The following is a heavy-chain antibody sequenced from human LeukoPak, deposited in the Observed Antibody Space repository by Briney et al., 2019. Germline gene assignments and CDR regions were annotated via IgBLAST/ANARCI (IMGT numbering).Heavy chain of an antibody. J-gene: IGHJ6*03. D-gene: IGHD2-2*01. V-gene: IGHV4-59*01. CDR1: GGSISSYY. CDR2: IYYSGST. Sequence: SETLSLTCTVSGGSISSYYWSWIRQPPGKGLEWIGYIYYSGSTNYNPSLKSRVTISVDTSKNQFSLKLSSVTAADTAVYYCASSTSGYYYYMDVWGKGTTVTVSS. CDR3: ASSTSGYYYYMDV.